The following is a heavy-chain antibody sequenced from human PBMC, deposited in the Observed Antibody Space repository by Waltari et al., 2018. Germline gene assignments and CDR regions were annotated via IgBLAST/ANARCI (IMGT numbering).Heavy chain of an antibody. CDR2: ISYDGSNK. D-gene: IGHD3-10*01. Sequence: REAPGEGLEWVVVISYDGSNKYYADSGKGRFAISRDNSKNTLYLQMNSLRAEDTAVYYCARDGGFGSGNFYYGMDVWGQGTTVTVSS. V-gene: IGHV3-30*09. J-gene: IGHJ6*02. CDR3: ARDGGFGSGNFYYGMDV.